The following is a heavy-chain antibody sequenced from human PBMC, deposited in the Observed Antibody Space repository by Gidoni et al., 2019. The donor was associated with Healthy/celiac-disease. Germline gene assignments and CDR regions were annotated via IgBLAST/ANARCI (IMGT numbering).Heavy chain of an antibody. J-gene: IGHJ5*02. CDR1: GYSFTSYW. Sequence: EVQLVQSGAEVKKPGESLRISCKGSGYSFTSYWISWVRQMPGKGLEWMGRIAPIDSYTNYSPSFQGHVTISADKSISTAYLQWSSLKASDTAMYYCARLLSVPAANAGGFDPWGQGTLVTVSS. CDR2: IAPIDSYT. V-gene: IGHV5-10-1*03. CDR3: ARLLSVPAANAGGFDP. D-gene: IGHD2-2*01.